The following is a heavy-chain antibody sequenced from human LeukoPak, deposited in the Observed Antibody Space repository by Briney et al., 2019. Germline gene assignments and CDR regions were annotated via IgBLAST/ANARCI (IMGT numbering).Heavy chain of an antibody. CDR3: ARASSPFRPERYYGMDV. V-gene: IGHV1-18*01. Sequence: GASVKVSCKASGYTFTSYGISWVRQAPGQGLEWMGWISAYNGNTNYAQKLQGRVTMTTDTSTSTAYMELRSLRSDDTAVYYCARASSPFRPERYYGMDVWGQGTTVTVSS. CDR2: ISAYNGNT. D-gene: IGHD2/OR15-2a*01. J-gene: IGHJ6*02. CDR1: GYTFTSYG.